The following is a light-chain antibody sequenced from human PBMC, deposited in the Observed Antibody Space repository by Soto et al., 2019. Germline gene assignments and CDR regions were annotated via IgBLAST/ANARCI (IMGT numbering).Light chain of an antibody. J-gene: IGLJ1*01. CDR1: SSDVGGFNR. V-gene: IGLV2-18*02. CDR2: DVS. Sequence: QSVLTQPPSVSGSPGQSVAISCTGISSDVGGFNRVSWYRQAPGTAPKLIIYDVSDRPSGVPDRFSGSKSGNTASLTISGLQAEDEADYYCNSYTTSNTYVFGTGTKVTVL. CDR3: NSYTTSNTYV.